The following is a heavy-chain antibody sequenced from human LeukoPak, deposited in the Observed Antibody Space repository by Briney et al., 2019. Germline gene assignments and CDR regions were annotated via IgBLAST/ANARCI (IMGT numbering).Heavy chain of an antibody. CDR1: GYTFTGYY. D-gene: IGHD6-13*01. Sequence: ASVKVSCKASGYTFTGYYMHWVRQAPGQGLEWMGWINPNSGGTNYAQKFQGRVTMTRDTSISTAYMEQSRLRSDDTAVYYCARDRGLDIAAAGKFRHYYYYMDIWGKGTTVTVFS. J-gene: IGHJ6*03. CDR2: INPNSGGT. V-gene: IGHV1-2*02. CDR3: ARDRGLDIAAAGKFRHYYYYMDI.